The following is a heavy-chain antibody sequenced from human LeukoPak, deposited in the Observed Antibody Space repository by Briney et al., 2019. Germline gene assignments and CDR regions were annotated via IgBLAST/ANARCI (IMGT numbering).Heavy chain of an antibody. CDR2: IYYSGST. Sequence: SENLSLTCTVSGGSISSSSYYWGWIRQPPGKGLEWIGSIYYSGSTYYNPSLKSRVTISVDTSKNQCSLKLSSVTAADTAVYYCAREPRSSWYYFDYWGQGTLVTVSS. V-gene: IGHV4-39*07. CDR1: GGSISSSSYY. CDR3: AREPRSSWYYFDY. J-gene: IGHJ4*02. D-gene: IGHD6-13*01.